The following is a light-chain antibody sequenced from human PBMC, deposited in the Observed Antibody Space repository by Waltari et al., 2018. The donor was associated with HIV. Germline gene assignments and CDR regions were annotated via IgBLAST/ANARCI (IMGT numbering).Light chain of an antibody. CDR1: QSISSW. Sequence: DIQMTQSLSTLSASVGDSVTITCRASQSISSWLAWYQQKPVKAPKLLIYKASSLESGVPSRFSGSGSGTEFTLTISSLQPDDFATYYGQQYNSYPYTFGQGTKLEIK. CDR3: QQYNSYPYT. V-gene: IGKV1-5*03. CDR2: KAS. J-gene: IGKJ2*01.